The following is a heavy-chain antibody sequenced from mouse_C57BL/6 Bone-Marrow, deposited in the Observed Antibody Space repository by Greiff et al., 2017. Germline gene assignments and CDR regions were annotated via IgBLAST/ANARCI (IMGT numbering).Heavy chain of an antibody. CDR2: IDPSDSYT. J-gene: IGHJ1*03. D-gene: IGHD2-2*01. Sequence: QVQLQQSGAELVMPGASVKLSCKASGYTFTSYWMHWVKQRPGQGLEWIGEIDPSDSYTNYNQKFKGKSTLTVDKSSRTAYMQLSSLTSEDSAVYYCASKDGYDGHWYFDVWGTGTTVTVSS. V-gene: IGHV1-69*01. CDR3: ASKDGYDGHWYFDV. CDR1: GYTFTSYW.